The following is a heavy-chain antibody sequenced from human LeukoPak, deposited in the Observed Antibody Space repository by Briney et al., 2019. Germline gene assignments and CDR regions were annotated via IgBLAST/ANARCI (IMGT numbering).Heavy chain of an antibody. V-gene: IGHV4-4*07. Sequence: SETLSLTCTVSGVSISSYYWSWIRQPAGKGLDWIGRIYTSGSTNYNPSLKSRVTMSVDTSKNQFSLKLSSVTAADTAVYYCAREEGYCSSTSCYRGANWFDPWGQGTLVTVSS. J-gene: IGHJ5*02. CDR2: IYTSGST. CDR3: AREEGYCSSTSCYRGANWFDP. D-gene: IGHD2-2*02. CDR1: GVSISSYY.